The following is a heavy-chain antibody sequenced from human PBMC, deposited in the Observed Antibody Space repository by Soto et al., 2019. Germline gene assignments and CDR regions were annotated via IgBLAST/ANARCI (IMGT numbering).Heavy chain of an antibody. D-gene: IGHD1-7*01. J-gene: IGHJ6*02. CDR2: IYYSGST. CDR3: ARHGATGTTARGYYYYYDMDV. Sequence: PSETLSLTCTVSGGSISSSSYYWGWIRQPPGKGLEWIGSIYYSGSTYYNPSLKSRVTISVDTSKNQFSLKLSSVTAADTAVYYCARHGATGTTARGYYYYYDMDVWGQGTTVTVSS. CDR1: GGSISSSSYY. V-gene: IGHV4-39*01.